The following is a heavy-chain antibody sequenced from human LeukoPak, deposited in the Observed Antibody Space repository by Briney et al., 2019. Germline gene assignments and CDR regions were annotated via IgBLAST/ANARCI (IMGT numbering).Heavy chain of an antibody. Sequence: PGGSLRLSCAASGFTFDDYAMHWARQAPGKGLEWVSGISWNSGSIGYADSVKGRFTISRDNAKNSLYLQMNSLRAEDTALYYCAKDKQQDYYYFDYWGQGTLVTVSS. D-gene: IGHD6-13*01. CDR1: GFTFDDYA. CDR3: AKDKQQDYYYFDY. V-gene: IGHV3-9*01. CDR2: ISWNSGSI. J-gene: IGHJ4*02.